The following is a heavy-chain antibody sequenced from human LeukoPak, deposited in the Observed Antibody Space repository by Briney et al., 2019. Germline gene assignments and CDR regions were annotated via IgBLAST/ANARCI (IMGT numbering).Heavy chain of an antibody. Sequence: GGSLRLSCAASGFTFSTYSMNWVRQAPGKGLEWVSYISSSSSTIYYADSVKGRFTISRDNAKNSLYLQMNSLRAEDTAVYYCARGSTYYDSSGQVPFDYWGQGTLVTASS. V-gene: IGHV3-48*01. CDR2: ISSSSSTI. CDR3: ARGSTYYDSSGQVPFDY. J-gene: IGHJ4*02. CDR1: GFTFSTYS. D-gene: IGHD3-22*01.